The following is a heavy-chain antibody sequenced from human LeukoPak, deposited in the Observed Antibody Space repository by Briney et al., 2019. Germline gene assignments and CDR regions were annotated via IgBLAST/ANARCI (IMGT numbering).Heavy chain of an antibody. J-gene: IGHJ4*02. D-gene: IGHD3-16*02. CDR2: ISSSGSTI. CDR3: ARDRRGRLGELSRYWYPY. V-gene: IGHV3-11*01. Sequence: GGSLRLSCAASGFTFSDYYMSWIRQAPGKGLEWVSYISSSGSTIYYADSVKGRFTITRDNAKNSLYLQMNSLRAEDTAVYYCARDRRGRLGELSRYWYPYWGQGTLVTVSS. CDR1: GFTFSDYY.